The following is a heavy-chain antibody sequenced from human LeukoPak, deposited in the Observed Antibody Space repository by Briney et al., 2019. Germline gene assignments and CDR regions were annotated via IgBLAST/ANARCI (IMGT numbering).Heavy chain of an antibody. V-gene: IGHV3-20*01. CDR3: ARGRGYSYRDAFDI. D-gene: IGHD5-18*01. J-gene: IGHJ3*02. CDR1: GFTFDDYA. Sequence: PGGSLRLSCAASGFTFDDYAMSWVRQAPGKGLEWVSSINWNGGSTGYADSVKGRFTISRDNAKNSLYLQMNSLRAEDTALYHCARGRGYSYRDAFDIWGQGTMVTVSS. CDR2: INWNGGST.